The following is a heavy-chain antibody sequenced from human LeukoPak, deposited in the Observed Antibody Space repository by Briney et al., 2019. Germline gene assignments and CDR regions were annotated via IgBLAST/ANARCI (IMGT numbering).Heavy chain of an antibody. CDR1: GGSISSGDYY. J-gene: IGHJ4*02. CDR3: ARNDFWSGYYGFDY. V-gene: IGHV4-30-4*01. Sequence: SQTLSLTCTVSGGSISSGDYYWSWIRQPPGKGLEWIGYIYYSGSTYYNPSLKSRVTISVDTSKIQFCLKLSSVTAADTAVYYCARNDFWSGYYGFDYWGQGTLVTVSS. D-gene: IGHD3-3*01. CDR2: IYYSGST.